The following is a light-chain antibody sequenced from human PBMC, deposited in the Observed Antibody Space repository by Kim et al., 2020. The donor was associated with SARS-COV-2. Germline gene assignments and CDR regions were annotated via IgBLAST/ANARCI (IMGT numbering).Light chain of an antibody. J-gene: IGKJ5*01. CDR2: GAS. CDR1: QSVSSD. Sequence: EIVLTQSPATLSLSPGERATLSCRASQSVSSDLGWYQQKPGQAPRLLIYGASYRSAGIPPRFSGSGSGTDFTLTISSLEPEDFAVYYCQQRSNWVTFGQGTRLEIK. V-gene: IGKV3-11*01. CDR3: QQRSNWVT.